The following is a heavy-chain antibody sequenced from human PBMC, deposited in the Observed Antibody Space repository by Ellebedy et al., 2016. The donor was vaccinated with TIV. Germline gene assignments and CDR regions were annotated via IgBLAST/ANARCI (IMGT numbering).Heavy chain of an antibody. J-gene: IGHJ4*02. CDR2: ISAYNGNT. D-gene: IGHD3-10*01. Sequence: ASVKVSXKDSGNEFFIYGVNWVRQAPGQGLEWLGWISAYNGNTDYAKKIQGRVTMTTDTSASTAYMELRSLRSGDTAMYYCARDHMVYDYGSGTHDHWGQGTLITVSS. CDR1: GNEFFIYG. CDR3: ARDHMVYDYGSGTHDH. V-gene: IGHV1-18*01.